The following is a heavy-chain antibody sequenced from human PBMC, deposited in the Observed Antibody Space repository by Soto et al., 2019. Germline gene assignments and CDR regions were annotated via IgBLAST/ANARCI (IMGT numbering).Heavy chain of an antibody. CDR2: ISGSRDYT. J-gene: IGHJ6*02. CDR3: AREKEDGGSSSLRIYYGMDV. V-gene: IGHV3-21*01. CDR1: GFTLSKYR. Sequence: GGSLRLSCAASGFTLSKYRMTWVRQAPGKGLEWVSSISGSRDYTHYADSVKGRFTISRDTARNSLNLQMNSLTAEDTGLYYCAREKEDGGSSSLRIYYGMDVWGQGTTVTVSS. D-gene: IGHD6-6*01.